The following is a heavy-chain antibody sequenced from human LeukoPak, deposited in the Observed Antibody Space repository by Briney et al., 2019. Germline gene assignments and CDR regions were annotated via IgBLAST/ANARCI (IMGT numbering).Heavy chain of an antibody. V-gene: IGHV3-7*01. J-gene: IGHJ1*01. D-gene: IGHD3-22*01. CDR2: IKQDGSEE. CDR1: GFTFSSYW. CDR3: ARDGDYYDSSGYYSSEYFQH. Sequence: GSLRLSCAASGFTFSSYWMSWVRQAPGKGLEWVANIKQDGSEEYYVDSVKGRFTISRDNAKNSLYLQMNSLRAEDTAVYYCARDGDYYDSSGYYSSEYFQHWGQGTLVTVSS.